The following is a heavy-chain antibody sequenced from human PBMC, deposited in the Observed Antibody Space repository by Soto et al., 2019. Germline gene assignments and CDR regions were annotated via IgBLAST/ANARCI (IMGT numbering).Heavy chain of an antibody. J-gene: IGHJ5*02. Sequence: SETLSLTCAVSGYSIRSGYYWGWIRQPPGKGLEWIGSIHHSGSTYYNPSLRSRVTISVDTPKNQFSLKLSSVTAADTAVYYCARDPHSGSYNLDPWGQGTLVTVSS. CDR2: IHHSGST. CDR3: ARDPHSGSYNLDP. D-gene: IGHD3-10*01. CDR1: GYSIRSGYY. V-gene: IGHV4-38-2*02.